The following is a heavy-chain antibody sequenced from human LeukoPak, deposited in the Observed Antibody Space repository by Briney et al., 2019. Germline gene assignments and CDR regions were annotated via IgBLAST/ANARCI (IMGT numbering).Heavy chain of an antibody. J-gene: IGHJ4*02. CDR3: ARGRRLRNWGFSPQPFDY. CDR2: INHSGST. Sequence: SETLSPTCAVYGGSFSGYYWSWIRQPPGKGLEWIGEINHSGSTNYNPSLKSRVTISVDTSKNQFSLKLSSVTAADTAVYYCARGRRLRNWGFSPQPFDYWGQGTLVTVSS. V-gene: IGHV4-34*01. D-gene: IGHD7-27*01. CDR1: GGSFSGYY.